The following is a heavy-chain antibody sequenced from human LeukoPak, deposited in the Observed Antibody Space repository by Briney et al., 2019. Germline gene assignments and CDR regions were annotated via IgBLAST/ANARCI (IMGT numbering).Heavy chain of an antibody. D-gene: IGHD1-26*01. Sequence: PGGSLRLSCAASGFTFSSYGMHWVRQAPGKGLEWGAVILSDGSKEFYTDSVKGRFTISRDNSKNTLCLQMNSLRAEDTAVYYCARESNLFGRTSYCWFDPWGQGTLVTVSS. J-gene: IGHJ5*02. CDR3: ARESNLFGRTSYCWFDP. V-gene: IGHV3-30*19. CDR2: ILSDGSKE. CDR1: GFTFSSYG.